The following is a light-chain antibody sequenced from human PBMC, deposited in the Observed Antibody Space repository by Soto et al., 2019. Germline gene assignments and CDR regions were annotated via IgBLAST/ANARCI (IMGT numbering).Light chain of an antibody. J-gene: IGLJ2*01. Sequence: QSALTQPPSASGSPGQSVTISCTGTSSDVGGYNYVSWYQHHPGKAPKLMIYEVNKRPSGVPDRFSGSKSGNTASLTVSGLQAEDVADYYCSSSAGSNNLVFGGGTKLTVL. CDR1: SSDVGGYNY. CDR3: SSSAGSNNLV. V-gene: IGLV2-8*01. CDR2: EVN.